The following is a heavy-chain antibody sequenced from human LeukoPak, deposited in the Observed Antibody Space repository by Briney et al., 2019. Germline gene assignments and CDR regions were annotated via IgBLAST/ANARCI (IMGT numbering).Heavy chain of an antibody. CDR1: GIGFTFSNYA. Sequence: PGGSLRLSCAVSGIGFTFSNYAMSWVRQAPGKGLEWVSAISGSRVSTYYADSVKGRFTISRDNAKSTLYLQMNSLRAEDTAVYYCARVRGGSGSSYAADAFDIWGQGTMVTVSS. V-gene: IGHV3-23*01. D-gene: IGHD1-26*01. CDR3: ARVRGGSGSSYAADAFDI. CDR2: ISGSRVST. J-gene: IGHJ3*02.